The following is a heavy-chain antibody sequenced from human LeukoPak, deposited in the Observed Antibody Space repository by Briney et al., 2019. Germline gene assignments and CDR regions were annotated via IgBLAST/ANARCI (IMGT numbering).Heavy chain of an antibody. CDR3: ARDFDCSSTSCYDQGDY. CDR2: INPSGGST. J-gene: IGHJ4*02. CDR1: GYTFTSYY. Sequence: ASVKVSCKASGYTFTSYYMHWVRQAPGQGLEWMGIINPSGGSTSCAQKFQGRVTMTRDTSTSTVYMELSSLRSEDTAVYYCARDFDCSSTSCYDQGDYWGQGTLVTVSS. V-gene: IGHV1-46*01. D-gene: IGHD2-2*01.